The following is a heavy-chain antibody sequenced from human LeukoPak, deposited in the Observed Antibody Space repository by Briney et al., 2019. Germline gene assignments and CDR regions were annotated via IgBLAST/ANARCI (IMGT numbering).Heavy chain of an antibody. CDR3: AVRAGSGLYYFDY. D-gene: IGHD5-24*01. Sequence: GASVKVSCKASGGTLSSYAISWVRQAPGQGLEWMGRIIPILGIANYAQKFQGRVTITADKSTSTAYMELSSLRSEDTAVYYCAVRAGSGLYYFDYWGQGTLVTVSS. CDR1: GGTLSSYA. J-gene: IGHJ4*02. CDR2: IIPILGIA. V-gene: IGHV1-69*04.